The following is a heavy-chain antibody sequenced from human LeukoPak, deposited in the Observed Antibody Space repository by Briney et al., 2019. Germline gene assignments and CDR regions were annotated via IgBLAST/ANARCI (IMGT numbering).Heavy chain of an antibody. D-gene: IGHD4-17*01. CDR3: ARESGSVTSEVDFDY. Sequence: GGSLRLSCAASGFTFDDYAMHWVRQAPGKGLEWVSGISWNSVNIGYADSVKGRFTISRDNAKNSLFLQMNSLRAEDTAVYYCARESGSVTSEVDFDYWGQGTLVTVSS. CDR2: ISWNSVNI. V-gene: IGHV3-9*01. CDR1: GFTFDDYA. J-gene: IGHJ4*02.